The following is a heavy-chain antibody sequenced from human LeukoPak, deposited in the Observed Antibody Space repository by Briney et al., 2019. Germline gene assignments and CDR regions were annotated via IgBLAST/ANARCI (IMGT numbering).Heavy chain of an antibody. CDR1: SGSVRSNYYS. CDR3: ARRLGIGAAEWFDP. Sequence: SETLSLTCSVSSGSVRSNYYSWAWIRQAPGKGLEWVGGLDDSGNTYYNPSLKSRLTMSVDTSKNHFSLNLKSVAAADTSVYYCARRLGIGAAEWFDPWGQGIMVTVSS. D-gene: IGHD2-15*01. CDR2: LDDSGNT. J-gene: IGHJ5*02. V-gene: IGHV4-39*02.